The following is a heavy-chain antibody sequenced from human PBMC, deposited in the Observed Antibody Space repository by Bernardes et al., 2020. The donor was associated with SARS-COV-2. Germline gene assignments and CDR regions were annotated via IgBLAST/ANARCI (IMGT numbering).Heavy chain of an antibody. D-gene: IGHD3-3*01. Sequence: ASVKVSCKVSGNSLTAASIYWVRQAPGKGLEWMGSFDPQYGDPIYAQKFQGRNTMTEDTSTDTAYMELSGLRSEDTAVYYCATDSISGIVIMAWVYWGQGTLITVSS. CDR1: GNSLTAAS. CDR2: FDPQYGDP. J-gene: IGHJ4*02. CDR3: ATDSISGIVIMAWVY. V-gene: IGHV1-24*01.